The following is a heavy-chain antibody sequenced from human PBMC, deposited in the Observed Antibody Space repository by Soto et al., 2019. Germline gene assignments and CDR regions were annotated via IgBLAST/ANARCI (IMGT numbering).Heavy chain of an antibody. V-gene: IGHV1-18*01. CDR3: ARSSIFSYNWFVP. J-gene: IGHJ5*02. CDR1: GYTFTSSG. D-gene: IGHD3-3*02. Sequence: ASVKVSCKASGYTFTSSGISWVRQAPGQGLKWMRWISTDNGNTNYAQHLQGRVSMTTDTSTSTGYMVMRSLRSDDTVVYYTARSSIFSYNWFVPWGQGTLVTSPQ. CDR2: ISTDNGNT.